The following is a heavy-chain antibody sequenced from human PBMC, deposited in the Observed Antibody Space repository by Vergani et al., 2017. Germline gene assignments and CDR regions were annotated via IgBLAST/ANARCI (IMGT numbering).Heavy chain of an antibody. CDR3: AKGAAGTVDY. V-gene: IGHV3-30*18. Sequence: VQLVESGGGLVKPGGSLRLSCAASGFTFSSYGMHWVRQAPGKGLEWVAVISYDGSNKYYADSVKGRFTISRDNSKNTLYLQMNSLRAEDTAVYYCAKGAAGTVDYWGQGTLVTVSS. CDR1: GFTFSSYG. CDR2: ISYDGSNK. J-gene: IGHJ4*02. D-gene: IGHD6-13*01.